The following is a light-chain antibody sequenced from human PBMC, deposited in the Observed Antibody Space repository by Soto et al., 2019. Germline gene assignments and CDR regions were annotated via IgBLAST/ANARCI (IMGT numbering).Light chain of an antibody. Sequence: AIQLTQSPSSLSASVRDRVTITCRASQGISSALAWYQQKPGKAPKLLIYDASSLESGVPSRFGGSGSGTDFTLTISSLQPEDFATYYCQQFNFYPITFGQGTRLEIK. CDR2: DAS. CDR3: QQFNFYPIT. V-gene: IGKV1-13*02. J-gene: IGKJ5*01. CDR1: QGISSA.